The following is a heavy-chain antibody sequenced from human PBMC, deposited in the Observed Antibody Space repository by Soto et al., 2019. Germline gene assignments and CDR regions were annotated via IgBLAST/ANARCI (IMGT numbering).Heavy chain of an antibody. CDR1: GYSVSSSDYY. D-gene: IGHD2-15*01. CDR3: APRSVSLSGAYGIHV. CDR2: MLYSGLT. Sequence: PSETLSLTCSVSGYSVSSSDYYGAWLRQPPGKGREWIGSMLYSGLTYYNPSLKRRVTLSVDTSKNQFSVRLISVTAADTAVYYCAPRSVSLSGAYGIHVWGQGTTVTVSS. V-gene: IGHV4-39*01. J-gene: IGHJ6*02.